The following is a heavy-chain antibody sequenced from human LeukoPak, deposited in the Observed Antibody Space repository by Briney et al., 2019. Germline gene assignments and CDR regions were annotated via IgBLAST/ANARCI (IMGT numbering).Heavy chain of an antibody. CDR1: GGSISSSSYY. V-gene: IGHV4-39*01. CDR3: ASGSSGYYRALDAFDI. Sequence: PSETLSLTCTVSGGSISSSSYYWGWIRQPPGKGLEWIGSIYYSGSTYYNPSLKSRVTISVDTSKNQFSLKLSSVTAADTAVYYCASGSSGYYRALDAFDIWGQGTMVTVSS. D-gene: IGHD3-22*01. CDR2: IYYSGST. J-gene: IGHJ3*02.